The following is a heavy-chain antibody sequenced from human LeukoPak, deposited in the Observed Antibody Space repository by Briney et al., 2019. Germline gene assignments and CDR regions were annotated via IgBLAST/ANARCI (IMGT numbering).Heavy chain of an antibody. D-gene: IGHD6-19*01. Sequence: SETLSLTCAVSGGSISSGGYSWSWIRQPPGKGLEWIGYIYYSGSTNYNPSLKSRVTISVDTSKNQFSLKLSSVTAADTAVYYCARAPSSGWYTGFDYWGQGTLVTVSS. J-gene: IGHJ4*02. CDR2: IYYSGST. V-gene: IGHV4-61*08. CDR3: ARAPSSGWYTGFDY. CDR1: GGSISSGGYS.